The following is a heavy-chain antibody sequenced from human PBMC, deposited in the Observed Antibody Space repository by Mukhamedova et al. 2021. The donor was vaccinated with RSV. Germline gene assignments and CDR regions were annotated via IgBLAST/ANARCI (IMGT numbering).Heavy chain of an antibody. V-gene: IGHV5-51*01. D-gene: IGHD3-22*01. CDR2: IYPRDSDT. Sequence: GAIYPRDSDTRYNPSLQGQVTISADKSVNTAYLQWSSLKASDTAIYYCARGRTGYYYNDASDIWGPGTPVIVSS. J-gene: IGHJ3*02. CDR3: ARGRTGYYYNDASDI.